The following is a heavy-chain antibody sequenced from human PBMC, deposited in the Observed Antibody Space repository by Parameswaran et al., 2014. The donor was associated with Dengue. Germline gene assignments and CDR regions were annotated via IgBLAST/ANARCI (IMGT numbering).Heavy chain of an antibody. CDR2: IWYDGSNK. D-gene: IGHD3-10*01. V-gene: IGHV3-33*01. J-gene: IGHJ4*02. CDR3: ARDMKLLWFGELLSPFDY. Sequence: VRQAPGKGLEWVAVIWYDGSNKYYADSVKGRFTISRDNSKNTLYLQMNSLRAEDTAVYYCARDMKLLWFGELLSPFDYWGQGTLVTVSS.